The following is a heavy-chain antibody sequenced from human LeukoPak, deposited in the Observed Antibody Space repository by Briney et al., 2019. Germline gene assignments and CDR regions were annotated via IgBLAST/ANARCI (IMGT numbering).Heavy chain of an antibody. CDR1: GFTFSSYA. D-gene: IGHD2-2*01. J-gene: IGHJ4*02. CDR2: ISSTGSII. Sequence: GGSLRLSCAASGFTFSSYAMNWVRQAPGKGLEWVSYISSTGSIIYYADSVKGRFTFSRDNAKNSLYLQMNSLRVEDTAVYYCARDRPPSRTYPIFDYWGQGILVTVSS. CDR3: ARDRPPSRTYPIFDY. V-gene: IGHV3-48*03.